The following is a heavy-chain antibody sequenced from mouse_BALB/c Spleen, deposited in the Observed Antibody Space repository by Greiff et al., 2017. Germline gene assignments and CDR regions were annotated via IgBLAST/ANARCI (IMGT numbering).Heavy chain of an antibody. D-gene: IGHD1-2*01. CDR3: ARENSLLRLRNYAMDD. Sequence: VQLQESGPGLVAPSQSLSITCTVSGFSLTSYGVHWVRQPPGKGLEWLGVIWAGGSTNYNSALMSRLSISKDNSKSQVFLKMNSLQTDDTAMYYCARENSLLRLRNYAMDDWGQGTSVTVSS. CDR2: IWAGGST. J-gene: IGHJ4*01. V-gene: IGHV2-9*02. CDR1: GFSLTSYG.